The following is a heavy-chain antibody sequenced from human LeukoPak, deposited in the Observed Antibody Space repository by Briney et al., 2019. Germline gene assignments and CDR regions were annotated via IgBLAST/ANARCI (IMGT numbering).Heavy chain of an antibody. J-gene: IGHJ3*02. V-gene: IGHV4-30-4*01. CDR1: GGSISSGDYY. D-gene: IGHD2-21*02. CDR3: ARDGGGDYYAFDI. Sequence: SETLSLTCTVSGGSISSGDYYWSWLRPPPGKGLAWIGYIYYRGSTYYNPSLKRRVTISVDTSKNQFSLKLSSVTAADTGVYYCARDGGGDYYAFDIWGQGTMVTVSS. CDR2: IYYRGST.